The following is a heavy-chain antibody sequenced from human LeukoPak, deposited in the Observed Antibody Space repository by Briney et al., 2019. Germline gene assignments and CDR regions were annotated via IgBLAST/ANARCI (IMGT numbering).Heavy chain of an antibody. Sequence: ASVSVSFKASGYTFTVYYMHWVRQAPGQGVEWMGWINPNSGGTNYAQKFQGRVTITRDTSISTAYMELSRLRSDDTAVYYCAQMGGSYYFDYWGQGTLVTVSS. CDR1: GYTFTVYY. J-gene: IGHJ4*02. CDR2: INPNSGGT. D-gene: IGHD1-26*01. V-gene: IGHV1-2*02. CDR3: AQMGGSYYFDY.